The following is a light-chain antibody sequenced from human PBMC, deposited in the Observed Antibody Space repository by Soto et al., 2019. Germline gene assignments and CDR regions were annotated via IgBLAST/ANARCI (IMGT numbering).Light chain of an antibody. J-gene: IGLJ2*01. CDR2: GNS. CDR3: QSYDSSLSGPVV. CDR1: SSNIAAGYD. Sequence: QSVLTQPPSVSGAPGQRVTISCTGSSSNIAAGYDVHWYQQLPGTAPKLLIYGNSNRPSGVPDRFSGSKSGTSASLAITGLHAEDEADYYCQSYDSSLSGPVVFGGGTQLTVL. V-gene: IGLV1-40*01.